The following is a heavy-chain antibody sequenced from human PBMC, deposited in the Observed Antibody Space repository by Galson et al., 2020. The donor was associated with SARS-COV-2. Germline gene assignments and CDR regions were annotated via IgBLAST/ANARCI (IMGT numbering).Heavy chain of an antibody. J-gene: IGHJ4*02. CDR2: IWYDGSNK. Sequence: QLGESLKIPCAASGFTFSRHGMHWVRQAPGQGPEWVAAIWYDGSNKYYADYVKGRFTITRDNSKNQLYLQMNSLRAEDTAVYYCAKDEGFGGYSHFDYWGQGTLVTVSS. D-gene: IGHD5-12*01. V-gene: IGHV3-33*06. CDR3: AKDEGFGGYSHFDY. CDR1: GFTFSRHG.